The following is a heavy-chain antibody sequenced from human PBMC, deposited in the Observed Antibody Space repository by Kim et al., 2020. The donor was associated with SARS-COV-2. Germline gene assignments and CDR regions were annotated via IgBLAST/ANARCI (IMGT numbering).Heavy chain of an antibody. Sequence: GESLKISCKGSGYSFTSYWIGWVRQMPGKGLEWMGIIYPGDSDTRYSPSFQGQVTISADKSISTAYLQWSSLKASDTAMYYCARRVWVRGDYYYYGMDVWGQGTTVTVSS. D-gene: IGHD3-10*01. J-gene: IGHJ6*02. CDR2: IYPGDSDT. V-gene: IGHV5-51*01. CDR1: GYSFTSYW. CDR3: ARRVWVRGDYYYYGMDV.